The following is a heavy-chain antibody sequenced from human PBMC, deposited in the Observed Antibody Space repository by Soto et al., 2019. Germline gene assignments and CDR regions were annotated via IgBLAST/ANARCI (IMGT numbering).Heavy chain of an antibody. CDR3: ARAPGYSSSPDPNWFDP. Sequence: SETLFPTCSVSGGSIISDYCRWIRDPRGKGLEWIGRLYTSGSTNYNPSLKSRVTMSVDTSKNQFSLKLSSVTAADTAVYYCARAPGYSSSPDPNWFDPWGQGTLVTVSS. D-gene: IGHD6-13*01. V-gene: IGHV4-4*07. CDR1: GGSIISDY. J-gene: IGHJ5*02. CDR2: LYTSGST.